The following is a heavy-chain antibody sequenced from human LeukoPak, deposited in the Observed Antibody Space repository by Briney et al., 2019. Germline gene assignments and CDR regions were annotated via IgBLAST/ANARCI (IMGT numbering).Heavy chain of an antibody. CDR3: ARVTSSSPDY. CDR1: GYTFTSYD. Sequence: ASVKVSCKASGYTFTSYDITWVRQAPGQGVEWMGWISAYNGNTNYAQKFQGRVSMTTDTSTSTAYMELRSLRSDDTAEYYCARVTSSSPDYWGQGTLVTVSS. CDR2: ISAYNGNT. D-gene: IGHD6-6*01. J-gene: IGHJ4*02. V-gene: IGHV1-18*01.